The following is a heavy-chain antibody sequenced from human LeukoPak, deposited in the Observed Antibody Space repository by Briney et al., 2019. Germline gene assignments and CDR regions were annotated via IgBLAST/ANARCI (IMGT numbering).Heavy chain of an antibody. D-gene: IGHD3-22*01. CDR1: GFTFSSYA. CDR2: ISGSGGST. V-gene: IGHV3-23*01. J-gene: IGHJ5*02. Sequence: PGGSLRLSCAASGFTFSSYAMSWVRQAPGKGLEWVPAISGSGGSTYYADSVKGRFTISRDNSKNTLYLQMNSLRAEDTAVYYCARGSYDSSGYYLAWFDPWGQGTLVTVSS. CDR3: ARGSYDSSGYYLAWFDP.